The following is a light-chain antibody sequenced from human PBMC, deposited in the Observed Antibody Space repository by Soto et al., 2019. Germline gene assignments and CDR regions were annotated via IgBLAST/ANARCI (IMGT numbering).Light chain of an antibody. CDR1: QSISSW. CDR2: TAS. V-gene: IGKV1-5*03. Sequence: DIQMTQSPSTLSAFLGDRVTITCRASQSISSWLAWYQQQPGKAPNLLIYTASSLESGGPSRFSGSGSGTESPPTISSLQPDDFATYYRQQYDTSWTFGQGTKVDIK. CDR3: QQYDTSWT. J-gene: IGKJ1*01.